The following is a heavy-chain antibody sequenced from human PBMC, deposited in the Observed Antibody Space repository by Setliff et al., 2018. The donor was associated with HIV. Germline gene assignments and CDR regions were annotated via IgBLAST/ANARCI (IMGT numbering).Heavy chain of an antibody. CDR2: INHSGST. D-gene: IGHD4-17*01. V-gene: IGHV4-34*01. J-gene: IGHJ4*02. CDR3: ARHRKDDYFLTAYFDS. CDR1: GDSISSYY. Sequence: SETLSLTCTVSGDSISSYYWSWIRQPPGKGLEWIGEINHSGSTNYNPSLKSRVTILVDTSKNQFSLKLSSVTAADTAVSYCARHRKDDYFLTAYFDSLGQGALVTVSS.